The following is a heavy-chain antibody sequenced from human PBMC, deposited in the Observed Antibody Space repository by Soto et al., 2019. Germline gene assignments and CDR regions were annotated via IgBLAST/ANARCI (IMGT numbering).Heavy chain of an antibody. V-gene: IGHV5-10-1*01. CDR1: GYTFTTFW. Sequence: GQSLKVSCTGFGYTFTTFWISWVRQMPGRGLEWMGRIDPRDSYTTYSPSFQGHVTISVDKSIRTAYLQWGSLKASDTAMYYCARLYCTSSTCDSWFDPWGQGTLVAVSS. CDR3: ARLYCTSSTCDSWFDP. J-gene: IGHJ5*02. D-gene: IGHD2-2*01. CDR2: IDPRDSYT.